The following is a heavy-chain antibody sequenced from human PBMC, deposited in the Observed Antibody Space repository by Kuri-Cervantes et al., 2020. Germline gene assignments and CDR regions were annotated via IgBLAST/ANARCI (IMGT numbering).Heavy chain of an antibody. D-gene: IGHD3-10*01. V-gene: IGHV3-13*01. CDR3: ARRLGLLWFGELPFDY. Sequence: GGSLRLSCAASGFTFSSYDMHWVRQATGKGLEWVSAIGTAGDTYYPGSVKGRFTISRENAKNSLYLQMNSLRAGDTAVYYCARRLGLLWFGELPFDYWGQGTLVTVSS. J-gene: IGHJ4*02. CDR1: GFTFSSYD. CDR2: IGTAGDT.